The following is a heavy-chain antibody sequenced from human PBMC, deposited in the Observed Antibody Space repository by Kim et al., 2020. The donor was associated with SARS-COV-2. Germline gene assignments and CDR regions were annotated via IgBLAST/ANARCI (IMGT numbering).Heavy chain of an antibody. D-gene: IGHD3-10*01. CDR2: IFSGGTGT. Sequence: GGSLRLSCAASGFTFNTYAMGWVRQAPGKGLEWVSIIFSGGTGTYYADSVKGRLTISRDNSKNMLYLQMNSPRAEDTAVYYCAKDGGSGSYSFDYLGQGTLVTLSS. J-gene: IGHJ4*02. CDR1: GFTFNTYA. CDR3: AKDGGSGSYSFDY. V-gene: IGHV3-23*03.